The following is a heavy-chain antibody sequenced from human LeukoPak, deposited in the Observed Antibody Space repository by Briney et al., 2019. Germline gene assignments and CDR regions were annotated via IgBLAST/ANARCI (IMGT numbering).Heavy chain of an antibody. CDR2: ISGSGDRT. V-gene: IGHV3-23*01. D-gene: IGHD3-10*01. CDR1: GFTFSNYA. Sequence: GGSLRLSCAASGFTFSNYAMNWVRQAPGKGLEWVSIISGSGDRTYYTDSVKGRFTISRDNSKNTLYLQMNSLRVEDTAVYYCARDSSMLRGPLVVYYFDFWGQGTLVTVSS. CDR3: ARDSSMLRGPLVVYYFDF. J-gene: IGHJ4*02.